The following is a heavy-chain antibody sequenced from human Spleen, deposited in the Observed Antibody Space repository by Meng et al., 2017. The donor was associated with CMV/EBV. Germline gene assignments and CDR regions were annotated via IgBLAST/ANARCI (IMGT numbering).Heavy chain of an antibody. CDR2: MYTSGST. V-gene: IGHV4-4*07. J-gene: IGHJ6*02. Sequence: SETLSLTCTVSGDSISSYYWSWIRQPAGKGLEWIVRMYTSGSTNCNASLKSRVAMSVDTSKNQFSLKLTSVTAADTAVYYCASSSWYSIIYYYYGMDVWGQGTTVTVSS. CDR3: ASSSWYSIIYYYYGMDV. D-gene: IGHD6-13*01. CDR1: GDSISSYY.